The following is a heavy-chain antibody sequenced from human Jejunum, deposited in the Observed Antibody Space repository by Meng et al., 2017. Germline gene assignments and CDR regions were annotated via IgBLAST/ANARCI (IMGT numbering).Heavy chain of an antibody. CDR1: GGTFSSFA. D-gene: IGHD3-22*01. J-gene: IGHJ5*02. CDR3: ARVGYYDSNAYWTWLDP. CDR2: IIPIFGTP. V-gene: IGHV1-69*05. Sequence: SVKVSCKVSGGTFSSFAFNWVRQAPGQGLEWMGGIIPIFGTPNYAQNFQGRVTITTDESTGTAYMELSSLRSEDTAVYYCARVGYYDSNAYWTWLDPWGQGTLVTVSS.